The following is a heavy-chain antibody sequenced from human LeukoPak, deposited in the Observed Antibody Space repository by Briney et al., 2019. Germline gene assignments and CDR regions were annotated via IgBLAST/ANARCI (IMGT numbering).Heavy chain of an antibody. CDR1: GFTFSNYV. CDR3: AKGGRGLFDY. Sequence: GGSLRLSCAASGFTFSNYVMTWVRHAPGEGLEWVSLITASGDRIEYADSVKGRFTISRDNSKNTLFLQMNSLRAEDTGIYYCAKGGRGLFDYWGQGTLVTVSS. J-gene: IGHJ4*02. D-gene: IGHD3-10*01. V-gene: IGHV3-23*01. CDR2: ITASGDRI.